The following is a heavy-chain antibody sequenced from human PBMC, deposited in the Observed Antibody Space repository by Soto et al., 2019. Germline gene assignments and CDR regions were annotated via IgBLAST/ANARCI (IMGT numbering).Heavy chain of an antibody. CDR2: MYDTGST. Sequence: SETLSLTCTASVGTTRRYNWGWVRQPPGKGLEWIGYMYDTGSTSYNPSLKSRVTISVDTSKKQFSLKVNSVTAADTAVYYCVRQGIRNLHGLVDVWGQGTTVTVSS. D-gene: IGHD1-1*01. V-gene: IGHV4-59*08. J-gene: IGHJ6*02. CDR1: VGTTRRYN. CDR3: VRQGIRNLHGLVDV.